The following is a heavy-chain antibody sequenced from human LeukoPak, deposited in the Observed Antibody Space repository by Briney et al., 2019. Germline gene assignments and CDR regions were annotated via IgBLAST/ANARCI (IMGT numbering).Heavy chain of an antibody. CDR2: IIPIFGTA. Sequence: SVKVSCKASGGTFSSYAISWVRQAPGQGLEWMGGIIPIFGTANYAQKFQGRVTITTDESTSTAYMELSSLRSEDTAVYYCARGVRKLDYYYYYMDVWGKGTTVTVSS. D-gene: IGHD1-1*01. CDR3: ARGVRKLDYYYYYMDV. J-gene: IGHJ6*03. V-gene: IGHV1-69*05. CDR1: GGTFSSYA.